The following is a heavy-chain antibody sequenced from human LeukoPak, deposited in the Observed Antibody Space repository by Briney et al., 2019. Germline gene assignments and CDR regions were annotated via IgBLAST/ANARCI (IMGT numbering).Heavy chain of an antibody. CDR2: IIPILGTA. CDR3: AREIYDSSGYYPIDY. CDR1: GGTFSSYA. V-gene: IGHV1-69*04. J-gene: IGHJ4*02. Sequence: ASVTLSCKASGGTFSSYAISWVRQAPGQGLEWMGRIIPILGTANYAHKFQGRVTITADKSTSTAYMELSSLRSEDTAVYYCAREIYDSSGYYPIDYWGQANLLSVSS. D-gene: IGHD3-22*01.